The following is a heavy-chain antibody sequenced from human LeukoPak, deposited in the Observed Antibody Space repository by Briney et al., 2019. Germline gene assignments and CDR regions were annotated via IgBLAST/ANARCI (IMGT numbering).Heavy chain of an antibody. J-gene: IGHJ4*02. CDR1: GFTFSSYA. V-gene: IGHV3-30-3*01. CDR2: ISYDGSNK. D-gene: IGHD6-19*01. Sequence: PGRSLRLSCAASGFTFSSYAMHWVRQAPGKGLEWVAVISYDGSNKYYADSVKGRFTISRDNSKNTLYLQMNSLRVEDTAVYSCAGGIAVAGFDYWGQGTLVTVSS. CDR3: AGGIAVAGFDY.